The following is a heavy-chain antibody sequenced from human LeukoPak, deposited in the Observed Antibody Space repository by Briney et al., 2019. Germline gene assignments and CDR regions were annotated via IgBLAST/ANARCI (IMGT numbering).Heavy chain of an antibody. D-gene: IGHD1-14*01. CDR2: ISDDGGNK. V-gene: IGHV3-30*18. J-gene: IGHJ3*02. Sequence: GGSLRLSCAASGFLISSYGMHWVRQAPGKGLEWVAVISDDGGNKYYADSVKGRFTISRDNSKNTLYLQMNSLRAEDTAVYYCAKNHEHAFDIWGQGTMVIVSS. CDR3: AKNHEHAFDI. CDR1: GFLISSYG.